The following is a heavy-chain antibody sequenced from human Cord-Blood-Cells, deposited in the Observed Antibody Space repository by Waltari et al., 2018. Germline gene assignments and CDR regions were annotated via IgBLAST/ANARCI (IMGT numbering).Heavy chain of an antibody. CDR1: GFTFSSYS. V-gene: IGHV3-21*01. CDR3: ARDQNSGWYVSWTDYYYYYGMDV. CDR2: ISSSSSYI. D-gene: IGHD6-19*01. J-gene: IGHJ6*02. Sequence: EVQLVESGGGLVKPGGSLRLSCAASGFTFSSYSMNWVRQAPGKGLEWVSSISSSSSYIYYADSVKGRFTISRDNAKNSLYLQMNSLRAEDTAVYYCARDQNSGWYVSWTDYYYYYGMDVWGQGTTVTVSS.